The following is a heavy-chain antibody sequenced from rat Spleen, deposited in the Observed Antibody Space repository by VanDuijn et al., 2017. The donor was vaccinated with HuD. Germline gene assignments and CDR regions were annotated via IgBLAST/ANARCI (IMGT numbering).Heavy chain of an antibody. CDR1: GFSLTSNG. D-gene: IGHD1-6*01. V-gene: IGHV2S12*01. CDR3: ARGYYD. J-gene: IGHJ2*01. Sequence: QVQLKESGPGLVQPSQTLSLTCTVSGFSLTSNGVSWVRQPPGKGLEWIATISSGGHTDYNSAIKSRLSISRDTSKSQVFLKMNSLQTEDTAMYFCARGYYDWGQGVMVTVSS. CDR2: ISSGGHT.